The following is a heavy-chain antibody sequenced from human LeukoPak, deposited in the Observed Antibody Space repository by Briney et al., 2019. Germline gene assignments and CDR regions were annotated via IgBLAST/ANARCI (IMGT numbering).Heavy chain of an antibody. CDR1: GYTFTAYH. D-gene: IGHD3-22*01. Sequence: ASVKVSCKASGYTFTAYHLHWVRQAPGQGLEWLGRINPNSGGTNYAQKFQGWVTMTRDTSISTAYMELSRLRSDDTAVYYCARNRAGSGYYLSFDIWGQGTMVTVSS. CDR2: INPNSGGT. V-gene: IGHV1-2*04. CDR3: ARNRAGSGYYLSFDI. J-gene: IGHJ3*02.